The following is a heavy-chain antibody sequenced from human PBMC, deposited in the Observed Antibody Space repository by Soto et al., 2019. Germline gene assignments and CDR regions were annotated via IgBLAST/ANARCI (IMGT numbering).Heavy chain of an antibody. CDR3: AKDMTSRGFRFGGVIMGGGYFDY. V-gene: IGHV3-23*01. D-gene: IGHD3-16*01. J-gene: IGHJ4*02. Sequence: GGSLRLSCAASGFTFSSYAMSWVRQAPGKGLEWVSAISGSGGSTYYADSVKGRFTISRDNSKNTLYLQMNSLRAEDTAVYYCAKDMTSRGFRFGGVIMGGGYFDYWGQGTLVTVSS. CDR1: GFTFSSYA. CDR2: ISGSGGST.